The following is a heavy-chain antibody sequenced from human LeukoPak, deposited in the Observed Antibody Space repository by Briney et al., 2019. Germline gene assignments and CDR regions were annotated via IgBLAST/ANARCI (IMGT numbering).Heavy chain of an antibody. CDR3: VRAGVAVAGSVYYYGMDV. CDR1: GFTFSSYG. V-gene: IGHV3-33*01. J-gene: IGHJ6*02. CDR2: IWYDGSNK. Sequence: GGSLRLSCAASGFTFSSYGVHWVRQAPGKGLEWVAVIWYDGSNKYYADSVKGRFTISRDNSKNTLYLQMNSLRAEDTAVYYCVRAGVAVAGSVYYYGMDVWGQGTTVTVSS. D-gene: IGHD6-19*01.